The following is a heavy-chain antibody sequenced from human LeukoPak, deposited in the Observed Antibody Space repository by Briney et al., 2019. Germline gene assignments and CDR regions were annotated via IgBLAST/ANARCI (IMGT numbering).Heavy chain of an antibody. CDR2: LWYDGTNK. D-gene: IGHD3-22*01. CDR3: ARARNNYDSSGYSALDY. J-gene: IGHJ4*02. V-gene: IGHV3-33*01. Sequence: GRSLRLSCAASEFIFSSYGMHWVRQAPGKGLESVASLWYDGTNKYHADSVKGRFTISRDNSQSTLYLQMNSLRAEDTDVYYCARARNNYDSSGYSALDYWGQGTLVTVSS. CDR1: EFIFSSYG.